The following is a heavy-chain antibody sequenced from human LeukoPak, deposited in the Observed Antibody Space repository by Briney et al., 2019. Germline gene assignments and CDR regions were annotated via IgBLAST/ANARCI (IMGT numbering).Heavy chain of an antibody. CDR1: GGSVSSGSYY. V-gene: IGHV4-61*01. CDR2: IYYSGST. Sequence: SETLSLTCTVSGGSVSSGSYYWNWIRQPPGKGLEWIGYIYYSGSTNYNPSLKSRVTISVDMSKNQFSLKLSSVTAADMAVYYCARLIAEVGGGTNYFDTWGQGTLVTVSS. CDR3: ARLIAEVGGGTNYFDT. D-gene: IGHD2-21*01. J-gene: IGHJ4*02.